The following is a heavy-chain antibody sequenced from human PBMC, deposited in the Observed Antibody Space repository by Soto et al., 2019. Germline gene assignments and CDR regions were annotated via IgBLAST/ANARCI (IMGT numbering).Heavy chain of an antibody. D-gene: IGHD2-15*01. J-gene: IGHJ6*02. CDR3: ARPIPRWSYHYGRGV. CDR1: EFTFSSYA. V-gene: IGHV3-30*04. CDR2: ISFDGKNE. Sequence: GGSLRLSCAASEFTFSSYAMHCVRQAPGRGLEWVALISFDGKNEYYADSVKGRFTIARDNYRHMVYLEMNGLRPDDTATYFCARPIPRWSYHYGRGVWVHGTTVTVSS.